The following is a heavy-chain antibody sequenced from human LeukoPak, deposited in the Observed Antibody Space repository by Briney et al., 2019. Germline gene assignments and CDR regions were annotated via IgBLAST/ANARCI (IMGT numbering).Heavy chain of an antibody. V-gene: IGHV3-7*02. CDR3: ASGRLNYFYAMDI. CDR2: IKPDGSEK. CDR1: GITFGSYW. J-gene: IGHJ6*02. Sequence: GGSLRLSCAASGITFGSYWMTWVRQAPGKGLECVANIKPDGSEKHYVDSVKGRFTISRDNSKNTLYLQMNSPRAEDTAVYYCASGRLNYFYAMDIWGQGTTVTVSS.